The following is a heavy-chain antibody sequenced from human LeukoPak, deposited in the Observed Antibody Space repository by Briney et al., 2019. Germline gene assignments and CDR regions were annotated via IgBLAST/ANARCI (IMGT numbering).Heavy chain of an antibody. CDR1: GYTFTSYG. CDR3: ARDGYIVVVPAAILDYYYYYGMDV. J-gene: IGHJ6*02. Sequence: WASVKVSCKASGYTFTSYGISWVRQAPGQGLEGMGWISAYNGNTNYAQKLQGRVTMTTDTYTSTAYMELRSLRSDDTAVYYCARDGYIVVVPAAILDYYYYYGMDVWGQGTTVTVSS. V-gene: IGHV1-18*01. D-gene: IGHD2-2*01. CDR2: ISAYNGNT.